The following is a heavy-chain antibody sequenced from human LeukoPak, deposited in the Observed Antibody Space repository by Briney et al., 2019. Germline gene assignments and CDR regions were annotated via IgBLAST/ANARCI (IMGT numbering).Heavy chain of an antibody. CDR2: ISAYNGNT. D-gene: IGHD3-22*01. V-gene: IGHV1-18*01. Sequence: ASVKVSCKASGYTFTSYGISWVRQDPGQGLEWMGWISAYNGNTNYAQKLQGRVTMTADTSTSTAYMELRSLRSDDTAVYYCATTLDYYDSSVLRIGAFDIWGQGTMVTVSS. J-gene: IGHJ3*02. CDR3: ATTLDYYDSSVLRIGAFDI. CDR1: GYTFTSYG.